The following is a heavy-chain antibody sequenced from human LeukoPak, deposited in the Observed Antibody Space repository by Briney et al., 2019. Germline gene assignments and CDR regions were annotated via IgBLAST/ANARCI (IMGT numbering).Heavy chain of an antibody. CDR1: GVIVSSNY. CDR3: AGHDWFDP. CDR2: IYTGGNT. J-gene: IGHJ5*02. Sequence: GGSLRLSCAASGVIVSSNYMTWVRQAPGKGLEWVSVIYTGGNTYYADFVKGRFIISRDNSKNTLYLQMNNLRVEDTAVYYCAGHDWFDPWGQGTLVTVSS. V-gene: IGHV3-53*01.